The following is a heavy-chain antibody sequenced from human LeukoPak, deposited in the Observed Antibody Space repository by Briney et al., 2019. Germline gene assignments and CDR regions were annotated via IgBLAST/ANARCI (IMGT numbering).Heavy chain of an antibody. CDR1: GFTFSRYW. V-gene: IGHV3-7*01. CDR3: AREENRGSPYDY. Sequence: GGSLRLSCAASGFTFSRYWMSWVRQAPGKGLEWVANVNYDGGEKYYVDSVKGRFTISRDNAKNLLSLQMNSLRVEDTAVYYCAREENRGSPYDYWGQGTLVTVSS. CDR2: VNYDGGEK. J-gene: IGHJ4*02. D-gene: IGHD3-16*01.